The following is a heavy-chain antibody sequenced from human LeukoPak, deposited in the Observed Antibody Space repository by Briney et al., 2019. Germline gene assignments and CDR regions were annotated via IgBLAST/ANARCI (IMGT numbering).Heavy chain of an antibody. Sequence: GGSPRLSCAASGFTFSSYGMHWVRQAPGKGLEWVAVISDDGSNKYYADSVKGRFTISRDNSKNTLYLQMNSLRAEDTAVYYCAKDRTYYDSSGYTGFYDYWGQGTLVTVSS. CDR1: GFTFSSYG. V-gene: IGHV3-30*18. J-gene: IGHJ4*02. D-gene: IGHD3-22*01. CDR2: ISDDGSNK. CDR3: AKDRTYYDSSGYTGFYDY.